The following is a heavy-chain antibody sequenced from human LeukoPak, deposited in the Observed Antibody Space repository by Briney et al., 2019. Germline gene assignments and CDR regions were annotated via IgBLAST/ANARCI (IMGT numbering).Heavy chain of an antibody. Sequence: SETLSLTCTVSGGSMSNYYWNWVRQSPGKGLEWIGYVYNSGNTNYNPSLRRRVTISVDASKRQFSLKLSSVSTADTAVYYCARGVGILPNYWGQGILVSVSS. CDR3: ARGVGILPNY. D-gene: IGHD1-14*01. CDR2: VYNSGNT. V-gene: IGHV4-59*01. J-gene: IGHJ4*02. CDR1: GGSMSNYY.